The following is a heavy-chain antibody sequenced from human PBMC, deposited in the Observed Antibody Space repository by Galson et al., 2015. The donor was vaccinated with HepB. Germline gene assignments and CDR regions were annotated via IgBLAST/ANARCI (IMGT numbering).Heavy chain of an antibody. V-gene: IGHV3-43*01. CDR1: GFTFDDYT. D-gene: IGHD3-10*01. CDR2: ISWDGGST. Sequence: SLRLSCAASGFTFDDYTMHWVRQAPGKGLEWVSLISWDGGSTYYADSVKGRFTISRDNSKNSLYLQMNSLRTEDTALYYCAKDRFSGDYGSRFFDYWGQGTLVTVSS. CDR3: AKDRFSGDYGSRFFDY. J-gene: IGHJ4*02.